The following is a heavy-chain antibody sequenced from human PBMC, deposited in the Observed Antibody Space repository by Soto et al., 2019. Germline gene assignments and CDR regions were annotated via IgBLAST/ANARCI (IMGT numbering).Heavy chain of an antibody. CDR2: VYTSDYT. D-gene: IGHD3-3*02. V-gene: IGHV4-4*08. Sequence: PSETLSLTCSVSGASIRSYYWHWIRQPPGKGLEWIGYVYTSDYTRYSSSLKSRVTISVDTSKSQFYLRLNSVTAADTAVYYCASSDGHPGHFFYYNGMDVWGQGPTVTVYS. J-gene: IGHJ6*02. CDR1: GASIRSYY. CDR3: ASSDGHPGHFFYYNGMDV.